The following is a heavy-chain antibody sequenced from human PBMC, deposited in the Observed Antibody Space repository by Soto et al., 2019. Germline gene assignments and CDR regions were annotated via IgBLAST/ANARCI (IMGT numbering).Heavy chain of an antibody. D-gene: IGHD4-17*01. CDR2: ISAYNGNT. V-gene: IGHV1-18*01. CDR3: ARLSTDYGDDGSASPY. CDR1: GYPFSGYA. Sequence: QVQLVQSGSEVKKPGASVKVSCKASGYPFSGYAIASARQAPGQGLEWMGWISAYNGNTNFAQKFQGRVTLTTDTSTSPAYRELRSLRSDDTAVYYCARLSTDYGDDGSASPYWGQGTLVSGSS. J-gene: IGHJ4*02.